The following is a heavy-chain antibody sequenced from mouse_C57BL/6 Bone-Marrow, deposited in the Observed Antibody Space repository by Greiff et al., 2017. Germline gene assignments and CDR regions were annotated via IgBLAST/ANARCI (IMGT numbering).Heavy chain of an antibody. CDR2: IYPGNSDT. D-gene: IGHD1-1*01. J-gene: IGHJ3*01. Sequence: EVKLMESGTVLARPGASVKMSCKTSGYTFTSYWMHWVKQRPGQGLEWIGAIYPGNSDTSYNQKFKGKAKLTAVTYASTAYMELSSLTNEDSAVYSCTSGFPITTVVPVAYWGQGTLVTVSA. V-gene: IGHV1-5*01. CDR3: TSGFPITTVVPVAY. CDR1: GYTFTSYW.